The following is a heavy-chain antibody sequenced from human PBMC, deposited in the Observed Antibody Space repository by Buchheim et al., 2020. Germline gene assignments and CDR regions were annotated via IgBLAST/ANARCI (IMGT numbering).Heavy chain of an antibody. V-gene: IGHV3-48*02. CDR1: GFTFNTYD. J-gene: IGHJ6*02. CDR3: AAYINDRGAYDSWPAYYYYYIMDV. D-gene: IGHD6-13*01. Sequence: EVQLVESGGGFVQPGGSLRLSCAASGFTFNTYDMNWVRQAPGKGLEWVSYISSSSSTIKYADSVKGRFTIFRDNAKDSLFLQMNSLRDEDTAVYYCAAYINDRGAYDSWPAYYYYYIMDVWGQGTT. CDR2: ISSSSSTI.